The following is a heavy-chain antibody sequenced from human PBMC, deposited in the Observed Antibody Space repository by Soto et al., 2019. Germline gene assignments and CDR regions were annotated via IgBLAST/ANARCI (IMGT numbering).Heavy chain of an antibody. J-gene: IGHJ6*03. CDR3: ASGKSQMSQDRMGFSYYMDV. D-gene: IGHD2-15*01. V-gene: IGHV1-69*08. CDR1: GAAFSNYT. Sequence: QVQLVQSGADVKKHGSSVKISCTASGAAFSNYTFTWVRRAPGEGLEWVGRVIPLLDASNYAEKFQDRVTISADRSTSTVYMELSGLRSEDSAIYYCASGKSQMSQDRMGFSYYMDVWGKGTSVTVSS. CDR2: VIPLLDAS.